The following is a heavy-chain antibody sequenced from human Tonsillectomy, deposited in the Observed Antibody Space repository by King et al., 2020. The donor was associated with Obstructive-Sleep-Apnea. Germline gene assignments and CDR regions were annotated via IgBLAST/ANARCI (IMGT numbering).Heavy chain of an antibody. CDR1: GITFRDAW. J-gene: IGHJ4*02. CDR2: IKSQGGGGKT. V-gene: IGHV3-15*01. D-gene: IGHD4-17*01. CDR3: TWMTTVTTIDF. Sequence: VQLVESGGGLVKPGGSLRVSCAVSGITFRDAWMSWVRQAPGKGLEGVGRIKSQGGGGKTDYAAPVKGRFIISRDDSKNTLYLQMNSLKIEDTAVYYCTWMTTVTTIDFWGQGTQVTVSS.